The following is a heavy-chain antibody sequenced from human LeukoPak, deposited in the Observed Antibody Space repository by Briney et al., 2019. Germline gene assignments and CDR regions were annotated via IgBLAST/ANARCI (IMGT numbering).Heavy chain of an antibody. CDR3: ARGGVYSGSFLLYFDY. D-gene: IGHD1-26*01. V-gene: IGHV4-59*13. CDR2: MFYSGST. Sequence: PSETLSLTCTVSGASISSYYWSWIRQPPGKGLGWIGYMFYSGSTNYNPSLKSRVTMSVDTSKSQFSLKLSSVTAADTAVYYCARGGVYSGSFLLYFDYWGQGTLVTVSS. J-gene: IGHJ4*02. CDR1: GASISSYY.